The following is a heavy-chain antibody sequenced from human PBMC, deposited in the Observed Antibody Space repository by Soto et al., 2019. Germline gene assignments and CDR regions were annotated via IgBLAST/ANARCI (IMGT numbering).Heavy chain of an antibody. V-gene: IGHV1-3*01. CDR3: ARGLQDIVVVVAAGIDC. J-gene: IGHJ4*02. Sequence: ASVKVSCKASGYTFTSYAMHWVRQAPGQRLEWMGWINAGNGNTKYSQKFQGRVTITRDTSASTAYMELSSLRSEDTAVYYCARGLQDIVVVVAAGIDCWGQGTLVTVSS. CDR1: GYTFTSYA. D-gene: IGHD2-15*01. CDR2: INAGNGNT.